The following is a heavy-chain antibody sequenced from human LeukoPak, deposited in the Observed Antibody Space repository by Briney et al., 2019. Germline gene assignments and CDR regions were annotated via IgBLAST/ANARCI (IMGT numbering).Heavy chain of an antibody. D-gene: IGHD1-1*01. V-gene: IGHV4-61*08. CDR3: ARDTTRYGMDV. CDR1: GGSISSGGYY. CDR2: IYYSGST. Sequence: SETLSLTCTVPGGSISSGGYYWSWIRQHPGKGLEWIGYIYYSGSTNYNPSLKSRVTISVDTSKNQFSLKLSSVTAADTAVYYCARDTTRYGMDVWGQGTTVTVSS. J-gene: IGHJ6*02.